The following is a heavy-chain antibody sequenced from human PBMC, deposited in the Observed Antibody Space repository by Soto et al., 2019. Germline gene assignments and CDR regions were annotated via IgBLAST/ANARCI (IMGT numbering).Heavy chain of an antibody. D-gene: IGHD3-22*01. CDR1: GFTFSSSA. J-gene: IGHJ6*02. V-gene: IGHV1-58*01. CDR2: IVVGSGNT. Sequence: QMQLVQSGPEVKKPGTSVKVSCKASGFTFSSSAVQWVRQARGQRLEWIGWIVVGSGNTNYAQKFQERVTITRDMSTSTGYMELISLRSEDTAVYYCAADARGYYVGLVEYYAMDIWGQGTTVTVSS. CDR3: AADARGYYVGLVEYYAMDI.